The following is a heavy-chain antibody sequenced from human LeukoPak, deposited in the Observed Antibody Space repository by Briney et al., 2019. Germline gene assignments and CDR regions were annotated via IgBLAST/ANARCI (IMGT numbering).Heavy chain of an antibody. CDR3: ARDPHYSTIFGVVQYYFDY. CDR2: ISADDGNT. J-gene: IGHJ4*02. D-gene: IGHD3-3*01. V-gene: IGHV1-18*01. Sequence: ASVKVSCKASGYTFSSYGITWVRQAPGQGLEWMGWISADDGNTNYAQKVQDRVTMTTDTSTSTAYMELRGLRSDDTAVYYCARDPHYSTIFGVVQYYFDYWGQGTLVTVSS. CDR1: GYTFSSYG.